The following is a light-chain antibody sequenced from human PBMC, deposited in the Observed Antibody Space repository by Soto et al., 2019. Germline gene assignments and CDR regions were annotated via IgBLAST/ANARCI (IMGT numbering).Light chain of an antibody. J-gene: IGLJ1*01. V-gene: IGLV2-14*01. CDR3: TSYTRDTALV. Sequence: ALTQPTSVSGSPGQSITISCTGTSSDVGTYNYVSWYQHHPGKAPKLIIYEVSNRPSGVSNRFSGSKSGSTASLTISGLQAEDEADYHCTSYTRDTALVFGTGTRSPS. CDR2: EVS. CDR1: SSDVGTYNY.